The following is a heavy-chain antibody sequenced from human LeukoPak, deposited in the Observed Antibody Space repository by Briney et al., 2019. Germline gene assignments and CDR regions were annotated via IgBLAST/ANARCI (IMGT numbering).Heavy chain of an antibody. Sequence: QAGGSLRLSCAASGFTFSSYAMSWVRPAPGKGLEWVSAISGSGGSTYYADSVKGRFTISRDNSKNTLYLQMNSLRAEDTAVYYCAKVDTMIVIEDTYFDYWGQGTLVTVSS. CDR2: ISGSGGST. J-gene: IGHJ4*02. D-gene: IGHD3-22*01. CDR1: GFTFSSYA. CDR3: AKVDTMIVIEDTYFDY. V-gene: IGHV3-23*01.